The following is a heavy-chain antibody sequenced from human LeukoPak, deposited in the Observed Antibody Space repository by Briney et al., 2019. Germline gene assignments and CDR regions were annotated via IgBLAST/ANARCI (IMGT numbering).Heavy chain of an antibody. CDR1: GFAFSSYS. CDR3: ASRTTRTTDDY. V-gene: IGHV3-21*01. D-gene: IGHD1-1*01. J-gene: IGHJ4*02. Sequence: GGSLRLSCAASGFAFSSYSMNWVRQAPGKGLEWVSSIGSSSSYIYYADSVKGRFTISRDNAKNSLYLQMNSLRAEDTAVYYCASRTTRTTDDYWGQGTLVTVSS. CDR2: IGSSSSYI.